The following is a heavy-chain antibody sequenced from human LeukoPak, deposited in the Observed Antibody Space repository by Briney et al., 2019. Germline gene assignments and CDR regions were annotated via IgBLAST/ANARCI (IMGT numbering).Heavy chain of an antibody. D-gene: IGHD2-8*02. CDR3: ATYRQVLLPFES. V-gene: IGHV3-23*01. J-gene: IGHJ4*02. Sequence: PGGSLRLSCAASGFTFSSYAMSWVRQAPGKGLGWVSGINGSGGKTYYADSVKGRFTISRDNSKNTLYLQMNSLTAEDTAIYYCATYRQVLLPFESWGQGTLVTVSS. CDR2: INGSGGKT. CDR1: GFTFSSYA.